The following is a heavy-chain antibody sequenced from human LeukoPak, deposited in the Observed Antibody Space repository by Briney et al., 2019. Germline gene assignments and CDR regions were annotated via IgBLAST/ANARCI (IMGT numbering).Heavy chain of an antibody. D-gene: IGHD3/OR15-3a*01. V-gene: IGHV3-53*01. J-gene: IGHJ4*02. CDR1: GFTVSSKS. CDR3: ARYMILGVFFDY. CDR2: IYSGGST. Sequence: PGGSLRLSCAASGFTVSSKSMSWVRQAPGKGLEWVSVIYSGGSTYYADSVKGRFTISRDNSKNTLYLQMNSLRAEDTAVYYCARYMILGVFFDYWGQGTLVTVSS.